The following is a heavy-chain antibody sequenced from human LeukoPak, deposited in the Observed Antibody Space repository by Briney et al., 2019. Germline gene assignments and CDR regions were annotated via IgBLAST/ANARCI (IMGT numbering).Heavy chain of an antibody. J-gene: IGHJ4*02. D-gene: IGHD1-14*01. Sequence: SETLSLTCTVSGDSISYYYWSWIRQPPGKGLEWIGKIYYSGNTNYNPSLKSRVTMSVDTSKNQFSLKLSSVTAADTAMYYCARGDGSPGTEIDYWGQGTLVTVSS. CDR2: IYYSGNT. CDR3: ARGDGSPGTEIDY. V-gene: IGHV4-59*01. CDR1: GDSISYYY.